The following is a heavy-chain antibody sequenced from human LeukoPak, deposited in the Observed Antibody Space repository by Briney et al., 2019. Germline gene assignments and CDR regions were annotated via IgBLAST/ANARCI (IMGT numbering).Heavy chain of an antibody. D-gene: IGHD2-21*01. CDR1: GGTLSSYA. CDR3: ARAPNCGGDCDY. Sequence: SVKVSCKASGGTLSSYAISWVRQAAGQGLEWMGGIIPIFGTANYAQKFQGRVTITADESTSTAYMELSSLRSEHTAVYYCARAPNCGGDCDYWGQGTLVTVSS. CDR2: IIPIFGTA. J-gene: IGHJ4*02. V-gene: IGHV1-69*13.